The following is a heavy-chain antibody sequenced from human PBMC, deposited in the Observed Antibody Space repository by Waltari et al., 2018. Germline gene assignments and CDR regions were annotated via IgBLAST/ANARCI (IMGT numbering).Heavy chain of an antibody. CDR2: IIPIVGTA. CDR1: GGTFSSYA. CDR3: ARAGESGYDYDYYYYYMDV. D-gene: IGHD5-12*01. Sequence: QVQLVQSGAEVKKPGSSVKVSCKASGGTFSSYAISWVRQAPGQGLEWIGGIIPIVGTANYAQKFQGRVTITADESTSTAYMELSSLRSEDTAVYYCARAGESGYDYDYYYYYMDVWGKGTTVTVSS. J-gene: IGHJ6*03. V-gene: IGHV1-69*12.